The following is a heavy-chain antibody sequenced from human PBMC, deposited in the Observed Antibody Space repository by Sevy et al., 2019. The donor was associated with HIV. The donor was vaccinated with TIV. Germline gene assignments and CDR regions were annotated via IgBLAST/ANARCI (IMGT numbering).Heavy chain of an antibody. CDR1: GLALSDYY. CDR3: ARDPFHFLRGCF. Sequence: GGSLRLSCAASGLALSDYYMAWIRQAPGKGLEWVSYISGGGATIYYADSVKGRFTISRDNAKATLHLQMNSLRVDDTALYFCARDPFHFLRGCFWGQGTQVTVSS. CDR2: ISGGGATI. D-gene: IGHD3-10*01. V-gene: IGHV3-11*01. J-gene: IGHJ4*02.